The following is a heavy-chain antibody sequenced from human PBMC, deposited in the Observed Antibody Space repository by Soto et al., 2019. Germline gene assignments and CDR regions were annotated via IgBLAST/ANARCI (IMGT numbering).Heavy chain of an antibody. D-gene: IGHD1-26*01. CDR2: ISAYNGNT. CDR1: GYTFTSDG. CDR3: AREWVSLPHFDY. Sequence: ASVKVSCKASGYTFTSDGISWVRQAPGQGLEWMGWISAYNGNTNYAQKLQGRVTMTTDTSTSTAYMELRSLRSDDTAVYYCAREWVSLPHFDYWGQGTLVTVSS. V-gene: IGHV1-18*01. J-gene: IGHJ4*02.